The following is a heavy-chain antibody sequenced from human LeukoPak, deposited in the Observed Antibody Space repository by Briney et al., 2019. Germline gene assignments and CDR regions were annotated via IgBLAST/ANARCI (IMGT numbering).Heavy chain of an antibody. J-gene: IGHJ4*02. V-gene: IGHV4-59*01. CDR2: IYYSGST. D-gene: IGHD5-18*01. CDR1: GGSISSYY. Sequence: SETLSLTCAVSGGSISSYYWSWIRQPPGKGLEWIGYIYYSGSTNYNPSLKSRVTISVDTSKNQFSLKLSSVTAADTAVYYCARDQGYSYGPFDYWGQGTLVTVSS. CDR3: ARDQGYSYGPFDY.